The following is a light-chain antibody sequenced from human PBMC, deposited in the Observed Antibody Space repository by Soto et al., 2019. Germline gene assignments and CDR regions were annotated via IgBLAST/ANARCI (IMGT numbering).Light chain of an antibody. CDR2: GVT. Sequence: QSALTQPASVSGSPGQSITISCTGTDSDVGGYNFVSWYQQHPGKAPKLMIYGVTNRPSGVSNRFSGSKSGNTASLTISGLQVEDEAEYFCGSFTTSRIWVFGGGTKLTVL. V-gene: IGLV2-14*01. CDR1: DSDVGGYNF. CDR3: GSFTTSRIWV. J-gene: IGLJ3*02.